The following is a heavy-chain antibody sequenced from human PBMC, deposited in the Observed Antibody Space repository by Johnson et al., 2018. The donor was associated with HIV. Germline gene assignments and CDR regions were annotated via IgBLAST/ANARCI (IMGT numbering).Heavy chain of an antibody. CDR1: GFTFSSYG. CDR2: ISYDGSNK. V-gene: IGHV3-30*03. CDR3: ARDGMAATKANI. D-gene: IGHD1-14*01. J-gene: IGHJ3*02. Sequence: QVQLVESGGGVVQPGRSLRLSCAGSGFTFSSYGMHWVRQAPGKGLEWVAVISYDGSNKYYADSVKGRFTISRDNSKNTLYLQMNSLRAEDTAVYYCARDGMAATKANIWGQGTMVTVSS.